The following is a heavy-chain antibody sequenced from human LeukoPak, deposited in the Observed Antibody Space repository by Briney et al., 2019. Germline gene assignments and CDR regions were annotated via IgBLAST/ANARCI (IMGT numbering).Heavy chain of an antibody. J-gene: IGHJ5*02. CDR1: GFTFSTYS. CDR3: ALVLPYDYMSRFDR. V-gene: IGHV3-48*01. D-gene: IGHD4-11*01. CDR2: IRSSTSTI. Sequence: PGGCLRLSCAASGFTFSTYSMNWVRQAPGKGLEWVSYIRSSTSTIYYADSVKGRFTISRDNDKNSLYLQMNSLRAEDTAVYHCALVLPYDYMSRFDRWGQGTLVTVSS.